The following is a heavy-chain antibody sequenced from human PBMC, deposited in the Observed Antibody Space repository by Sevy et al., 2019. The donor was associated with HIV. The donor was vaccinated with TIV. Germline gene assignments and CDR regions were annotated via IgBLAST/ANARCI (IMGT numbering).Heavy chain of an antibody. CDR2: ISSTSAYI. Sequence: GGFLRLSCAASGFTFSSYRMTWVRQAPGKGLEWVSCISSTSAYINYADSVKVRFTISRDNAKNLLYLQMDSLRAEDTAHYYCARAVLEISTWRSDYWGQGTLVTVSS. J-gene: IGHJ4*02. CDR1: GFTFSSYR. V-gene: IGHV3-21*01. CDR3: ARAVLEISTWRSDY. D-gene: IGHD1-1*01.